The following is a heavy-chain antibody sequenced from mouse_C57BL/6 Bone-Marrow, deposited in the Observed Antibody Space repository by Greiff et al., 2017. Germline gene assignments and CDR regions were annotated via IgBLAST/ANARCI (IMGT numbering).Heavy chain of an antibody. Sequence: EVMLVESGGGLVQPGGSLKLSCAASGFTFSDYYMYWFRRTPEKRLEWVAYISNGGGSTYYPHTVKGRFTIPRDNAKNTLYRQMSRLKSEDTAMYYCARQGYDYWGQGTSVTVSS. D-gene: IGHD3-1*01. CDR2: ISNGGGST. V-gene: IGHV5-12*01. CDR1: GFTFSDYY. CDR3: ARQGYDY. J-gene: IGHJ4*01.